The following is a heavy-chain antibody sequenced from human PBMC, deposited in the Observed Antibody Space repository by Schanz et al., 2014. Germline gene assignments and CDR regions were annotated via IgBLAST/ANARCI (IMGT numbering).Heavy chain of an antibody. CDR3: VREESYYGAGSYRY. CDR1: GFTFSSYA. CDR2: MSYDGSNK. V-gene: IGHV3-30-3*01. Sequence: QGQLVESGGGVVQPGRSLRLSCAASGFTFSSYAMHWVRQAPGKGLEWVAVMSYDGSNKYYADSVKGRFTSSRDNSRKTLYLQMNSLRADDTAVYHCVREESYYGAGSYRYWGPGTLVTVSS. D-gene: IGHD3-10*01. J-gene: IGHJ4*02.